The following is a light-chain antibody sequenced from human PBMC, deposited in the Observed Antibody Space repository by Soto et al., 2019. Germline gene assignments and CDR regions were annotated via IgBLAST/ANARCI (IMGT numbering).Light chain of an antibody. J-gene: IGKJ2*01. CDR3: QXRNNWYT. CDR2: DAS. V-gene: IGKV3-11*01. CDR1: QSVRKF. Sequence: EIVLTQSPATLSLSPGERATLSCRASQSVRKFLAWYQQKPGQAPRLLIYDASNRATGIPARFSGSGSGTDFTLTISSLEPXXFAXXXCQXRNNWYTFGQGTKLEIK.